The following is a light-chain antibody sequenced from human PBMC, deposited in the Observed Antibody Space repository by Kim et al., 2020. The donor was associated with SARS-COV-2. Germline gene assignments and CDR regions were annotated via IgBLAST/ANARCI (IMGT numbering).Light chain of an antibody. V-gene: IGLV3-19*01. J-gene: IGLJ2*01. CDR2: GKN. Sequence: VSFEHTFSITSQGDSLRNYYATWYQQKPGQDLIVVIYGKNYRHSGIPDRSADSCSGNTASLTITGTHAGDEADYYCNARDSNDNVVFGGGTQLTVL. CDR1: SLRNYY. CDR3: NARDSNDNVV.